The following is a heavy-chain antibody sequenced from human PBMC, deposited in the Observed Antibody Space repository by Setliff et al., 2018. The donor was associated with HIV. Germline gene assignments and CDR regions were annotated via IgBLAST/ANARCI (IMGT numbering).Heavy chain of an antibody. CDR1: GFSFSGAW. Sequence: PGGSLRLSCAASGFSFSGAWMRWVRQAPGKGPEWVAQIKSGGTADYAAPGKGRFTISRDDSKNVVSLQMDSLKTEDTAVYYCTADLPDTAPYCFDYWGQGALVTVSS. J-gene: IGHJ4*02. V-gene: IGHV3-15*01. CDR3: TADLPDTAPYCFDY. CDR2: IKSGGTA. D-gene: IGHD2-15*01.